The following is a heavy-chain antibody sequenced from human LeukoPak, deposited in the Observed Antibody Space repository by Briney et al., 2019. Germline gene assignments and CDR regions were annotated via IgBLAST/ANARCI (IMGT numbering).Heavy chain of an antibody. CDR1: GFTFSNYG. V-gene: IGHV3-30*03. CDR3: AREDDWNYEDY. Sequence: GGSLRLSCAASGFTFSNYGMHWVRQPPGKGLEWVAIISYDGSNQYYVDSVKGRFTISRDNAKNSLYLQMNSLRAEDTAIYYCAREDDWNYEDYWGQGTLVTVSS. CDR2: ISYDGSNQ. D-gene: IGHD1-7*01. J-gene: IGHJ4*02.